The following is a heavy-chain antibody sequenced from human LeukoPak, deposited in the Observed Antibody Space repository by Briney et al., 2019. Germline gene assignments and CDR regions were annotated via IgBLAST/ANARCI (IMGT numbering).Heavy chain of an antibody. J-gene: IGHJ5*02. Sequence: RGESLKISCKGSGYSFTSYWISWVRQMPGRGLEWMGRIDPSDSYTNYSPSFQGHVTISADESISTAYLQWSSLKASDTAMYYCAHLPVYGDYNWFDPWGQGTLVTVSS. CDR2: IDPSDSYT. D-gene: IGHD4-17*01. CDR3: AHLPVYGDYNWFDP. CDR1: GYSFTSYW. V-gene: IGHV5-10-1*01.